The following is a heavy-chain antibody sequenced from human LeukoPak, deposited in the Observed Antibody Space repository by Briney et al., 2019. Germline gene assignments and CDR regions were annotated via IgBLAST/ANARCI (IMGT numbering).Heavy chain of an antibody. J-gene: IGHJ4*02. Sequence: GGSLRLSCAASGFTFSSYAMNWVRQAPGKGLEWVSSISGSGGSTYYSDSVKGRFTISRDNSKNTLYPQMNSLRAEDTAIYYCAKDVFYCSSTSCHRYYFDDWGQGTLVTVSS. CDR1: GFTFSSYA. CDR2: ISGSGGST. V-gene: IGHV3-23*01. D-gene: IGHD2-2*01. CDR3: AKDVFYCSSTSCHRYYFDD.